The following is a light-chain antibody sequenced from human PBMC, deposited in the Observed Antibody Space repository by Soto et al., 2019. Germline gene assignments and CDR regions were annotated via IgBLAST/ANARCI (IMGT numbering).Light chain of an antibody. CDR2: KAS. J-gene: IGKJ1*01. V-gene: IGKV1-5*03. CDR1: QSLNSW. CDR3: QQYHTYSRT. Sequence: DLQMTQSPSTLSASVGDRVTITCRASQSLNSWLTWYQQKPGKAPKLLIQKASSLESGVPSRFSGSASGTEFTLTISSLQPDDFATYYCQQYHTYSRTFGQGTKVEIK.